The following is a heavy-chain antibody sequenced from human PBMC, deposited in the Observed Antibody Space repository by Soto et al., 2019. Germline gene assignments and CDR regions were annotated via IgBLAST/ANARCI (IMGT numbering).Heavy chain of an antibody. CDR2: ISAYNGNT. CDR1: GYTFTSYG. V-gene: IGHV1-18*01. J-gene: IGHJ2*01. D-gene: IGHD2-2*01. CDR3: ARFVLGDCSSTSCSFGLYWYFDL. Sequence: QVQLVQSGAEVKKPGASVKVSCKASGYTFTSYGISWVRQAPGQGLEWMGWISAYNGNTNYAQKLQGRVTMTTDTSTSTGYMELRSLRSDDTAVYYCARFVLGDCSSTSCSFGLYWYFDLWGRGTLVTVSS.